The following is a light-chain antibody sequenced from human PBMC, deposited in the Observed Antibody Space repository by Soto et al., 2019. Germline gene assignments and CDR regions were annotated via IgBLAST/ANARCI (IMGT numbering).Light chain of an antibody. CDR2: KDN. J-gene: IGLJ2*01. CDR3: YSAADNIRV. Sequence: SSELTQPSSVSVSPGQTARITCSGDLLAKKYARWFQQKPGQGPVLVIYKDNERPSGIPERFSGSSSGTTVTLTIRGAQVEDEADYYCYSAADNIRVFGGGTQLTVL. CDR1: LLAKKY. V-gene: IGLV3-27*01.